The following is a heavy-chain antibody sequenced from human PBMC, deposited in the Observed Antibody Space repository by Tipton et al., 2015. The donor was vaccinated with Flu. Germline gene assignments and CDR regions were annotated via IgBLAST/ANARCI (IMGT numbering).Heavy chain of an antibody. Sequence: TLSLTCTVSGGSISSYYWGWIRQPAGKGLEWIGRIYTSGSTNYNPSLKSRVTMSVDTSKNQFSLKLSSVTAADTAVYYCAREKWLVPEGIDYWGQGTLVTVSS. CDR3: AREKWLVPEGIDY. J-gene: IGHJ4*02. D-gene: IGHD6-19*01. V-gene: IGHV4-4*07. CDR1: GGSISSYY. CDR2: IYTSGST.